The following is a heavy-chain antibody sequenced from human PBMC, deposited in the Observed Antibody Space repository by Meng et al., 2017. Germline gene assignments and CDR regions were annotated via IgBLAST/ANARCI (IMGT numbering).Heavy chain of an antibody. J-gene: IGHJ4*02. D-gene: IGHD1-26*01. Sequence: EVHLVEAGGDLVKSGGFLSLSCAGSGFYFNNAWMSWVRQAPGKGLEWVGRIKSNTDGGTAEYAAPVTGRFTISRDDSKSTLYLQMSGLRIDDTGVYYCTWDDKAVSDYWGQGTLVTVSS. V-gene: IGHV3-15*01. CDR2: IKSNTDGGTA. CDR3: TWDDKAVSDY. CDR1: GFYFNNAW.